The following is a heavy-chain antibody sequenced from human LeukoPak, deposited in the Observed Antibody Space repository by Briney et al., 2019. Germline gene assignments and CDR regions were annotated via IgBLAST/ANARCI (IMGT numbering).Heavy chain of an antibody. Sequence: SVKVSCKASGGTFSSYAISWVRQAPGQGLEWVGRIIPIFGTANYAQKFQGRVTITTDESTSTAYMELSSLRSEDTAVYYCARGDFTRLLPDYYYYMDVWGKGTTVTVSS. D-gene: IGHD2-15*01. CDR3: ARGDFTRLLPDYYYYMDV. V-gene: IGHV1-69*05. J-gene: IGHJ6*03. CDR1: GGTFSSYA. CDR2: IIPIFGTA.